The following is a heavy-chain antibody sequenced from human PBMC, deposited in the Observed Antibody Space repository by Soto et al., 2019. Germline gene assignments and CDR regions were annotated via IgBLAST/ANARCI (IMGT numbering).Heavy chain of an antibody. D-gene: IGHD2-15*01. V-gene: IGHV1-69*01. CDR3: ARGVSGGFSCLDY. Sequence: QVQLVQSGAEVKKPGSSVKVSCKASGSPFSSYAINWVRQAPGQGLEWMGGIIPIFGTADYAQRFLGRVTITADESTSTAYVELSSLRSEDTAVYYCARGVSGGFSCLDYWGQGTLVTVSS. CDR1: GSPFSSYA. CDR2: IIPIFGTA. J-gene: IGHJ4*02.